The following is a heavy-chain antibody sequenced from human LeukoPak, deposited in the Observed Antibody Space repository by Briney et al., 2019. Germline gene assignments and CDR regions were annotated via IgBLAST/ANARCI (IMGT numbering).Heavy chain of an antibody. J-gene: IGHJ3*02. D-gene: IGHD4-23*01. CDR2: IRSDGSDT. V-gene: IGHV3-74*01. CDR1: GFTFSDTW. Sequence: GGSLRLSCAASGFTFSDTWMHWVRQAPGEGLVWVSRIRSDGSDTRYAESVKGRFTISRDNAKDSLYLLMHSLGAEDTALYYCAKDLYGGNSWGYAFDIWGQGTMVTVSS. CDR3: AKDLYGGNSWGYAFDI.